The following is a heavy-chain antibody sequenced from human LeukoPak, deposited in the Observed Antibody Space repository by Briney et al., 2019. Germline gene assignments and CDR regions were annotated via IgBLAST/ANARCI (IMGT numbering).Heavy chain of an antibody. V-gene: IGHV4-59*08. CDR1: GGSISSYY. Sequence: SETPSLTCTVSGGSISSYYWSWIRQPPGKGLEWMGYISYSGSTNYNPSLKRRVTISVDTSKNQFSLKLSSVTAADTAVYYCARRISSSWSYYSDYWGQGTLVTVSS. CDR2: ISYSGST. CDR3: ARRISSSWSYYSDY. D-gene: IGHD6-13*01. J-gene: IGHJ4*02.